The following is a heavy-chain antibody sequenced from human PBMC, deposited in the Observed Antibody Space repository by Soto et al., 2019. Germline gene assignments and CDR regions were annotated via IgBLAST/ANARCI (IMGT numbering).Heavy chain of an antibody. CDR1: GGSISSGGYY. J-gene: IGHJ5*02. CDR2: IYYSGST. V-gene: IGHV4-61*08. D-gene: IGHD6-19*01. CDR3: ARGSGWYNWFDP. Sequence: SETLSLTCTISGGSISSGGYYWSWIRQHPGKGLEWIGYIYYSGSTNYNPSLKSRVTMSVDTSKNQFSLKLSSVTAADTAVYYCARGSGWYNWFDPWGQGTLVTVSS.